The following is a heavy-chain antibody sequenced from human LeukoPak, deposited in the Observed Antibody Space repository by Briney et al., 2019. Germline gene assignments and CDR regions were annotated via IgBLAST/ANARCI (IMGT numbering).Heavy chain of an antibody. J-gene: IGHJ3*02. CDR1: GFTFAIYH. D-gene: IGHD2-8*02. CDR2: IRGDGV. CDR3: AKSRVEVAGTGGFDT. Sequence: GGSLRLSCAASGFTFAIYHMSWVRKAPGKGLEWVATIRGDGVYYADSVKGRFTISRDDSENTVYVQMNSLRAEDTTVYYCAKSRVEVAGTGGFDTWGQGTLVAVSS. V-gene: IGHV3-23*01.